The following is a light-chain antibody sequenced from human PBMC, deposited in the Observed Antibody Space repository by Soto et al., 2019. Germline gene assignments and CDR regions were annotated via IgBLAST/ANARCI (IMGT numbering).Light chain of an antibody. CDR3: CSYAGSYTHYV. Sequence: QSALTQPRSVSGSPGQSVTISCTGTSSDVGGYNYVSWYQQHPGKAPKLMIYDVSKRPSGVPDRFSGSKSGNTASLTISGLRADDEADYYCCSYAGSYTHYVFGTGTKVTVL. J-gene: IGLJ1*01. CDR1: SSDVGGYNY. V-gene: IGLV2-11*01. CDR2: DVS.